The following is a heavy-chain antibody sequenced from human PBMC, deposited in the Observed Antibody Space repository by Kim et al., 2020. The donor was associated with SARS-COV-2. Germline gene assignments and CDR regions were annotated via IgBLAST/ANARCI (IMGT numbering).Heavy chain of an antibody. Sequence: ASVKVCKASGYTFTSYGISWVRQAPGQGLEWMGWISAYNGNTNYAQKLQGRVTMTTDTSTSTAYMELRSLRSEDTAVYYCARVYLRLVGQPYYFDYWGQG. CDR2: ISAYNGNT. J-gene: IGHJ4*02. CDR3: ARVYLRLVGQPYYFDY. D-gene: IGHD3-9*01. V-gene: IGHV1-18*01. CDR1: GYTFTSYG.